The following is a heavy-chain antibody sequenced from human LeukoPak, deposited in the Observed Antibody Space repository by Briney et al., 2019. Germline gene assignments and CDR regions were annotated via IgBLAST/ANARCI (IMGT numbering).Heavy chain of an antibody. V-gene: IGHV3-74*01. CDR1: GFTFSSYW. CDR2: INSDGSST. CDR3: ARDRHIAVAGHFDY. Sequence: GGSLRLSCAASGFTFSSYWMHWVRQAPGKGLVWVSRINSDGSSTSYADSVKGRFAISRDNAKNTLYLQMNSLRAEDTAVYYCARDRHIAVAGHFDYWGQGTLVTVSS. J-gene: IGHJ4*02. D-gene: IGHD6-19*01.